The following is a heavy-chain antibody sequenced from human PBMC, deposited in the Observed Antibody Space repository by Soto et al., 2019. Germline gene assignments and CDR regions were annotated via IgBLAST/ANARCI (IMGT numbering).Heavy chain of an antibody. CDR1: GLSLSTSGVS. CDR2: IYWDDDK. Sequence: QITLKESGPTLVKPTQTLTLTCTFSGLSLSTSGVSVGWIRQPPGKALEWLGLIYWDDDKRYSPSLESRLTITKDTSKHQVVLTMINVDPVDTGTYYCAHFPSDRGYSYGMDVWGQGTTVTVSS. J-gene: IGHJ6*02. V-gene: IGHV2-5*02. CDR3: AHFPSDRGYSYGMDV. D-gene: IGHD3-10*01.